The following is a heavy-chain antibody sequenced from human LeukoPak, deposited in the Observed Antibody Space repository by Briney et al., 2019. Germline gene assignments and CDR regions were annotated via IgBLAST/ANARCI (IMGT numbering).Heavy chain of an antibody. CDR2: ISGSDAGT. J-gene: IGHJ4*02. CDR1: GFTFSSYA. Sequence: GGSLRLSCVASGFTFSSYAMTWVRQAPGEGLEWVSAISGSDAGTYYADSVKGRFTISRDNSKNTLYLQMNSLRAEDTAIYYCAKERSFGTWLGDYWGQGTLVTVSS. CDR3: AKERSFGTWLGDY. D-gene: IGHD2/OR15-2a*01. V-gene: IGHV3-23*01.